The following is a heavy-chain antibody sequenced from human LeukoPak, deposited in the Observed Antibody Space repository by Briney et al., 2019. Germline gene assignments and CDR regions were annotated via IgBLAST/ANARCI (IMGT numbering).Heavy chain of an antibody. CDR1: GGSISSYY. CDR2: INHSGST. D-gene: IGHD6-19*01. CDR3: ARGISRIAVALGY. Sequence: PSETLSLTCTVSGGSISSYYWSWIRQPAGKGLEWIGEINHSGSTNYNPSLKSRVTISVDTSKNQFSLKLSSVTAADTAVYYCARGISRIAVALGYWGQGTLVTVSS. J-gene: IGHJ4*02. V-gene: IGHV4-34*01.